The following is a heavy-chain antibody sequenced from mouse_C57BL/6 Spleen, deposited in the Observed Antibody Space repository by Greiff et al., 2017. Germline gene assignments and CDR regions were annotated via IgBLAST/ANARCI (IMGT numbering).Heavy chain of an antibody. D-gene: IGHD2-3*01. CDR1: GYTFTEYT. V-gene: IGHV1-62-2*01. CDR3: ARHEASTDDYCREDAMDY. Sequence: QVQLQQPGAELVKPGASVKLSCKASGYTFTEYTIHWVKQRSGQGLEWIGWVYPGNGSIKYNEKFKDKATLTVDKSSSTAYMQLSRLTSEDSAVXFCARHEASTDDYCREDAMDYWGQGTSVTVSS. CDR2: VYPGNGSI. J-gene: IGHJ4*01.